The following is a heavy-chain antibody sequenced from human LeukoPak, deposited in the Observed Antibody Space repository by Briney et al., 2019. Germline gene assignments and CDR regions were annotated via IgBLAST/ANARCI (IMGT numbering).Heavy chain of an antibody. CDR2: ISAYNGNT. V-gene: IGHV1-18*01. Sequence: ASVKVSCRASGYTFISYDINWVRQATGRGLEWMGWISAYNGNTNYAQKLQGRVTMTTDTSTSTAYMELRSLRSDDTAVYYCAASSIAALSSDYWGQGTLVTVSS. CDR3: AASSIAALSSDY. J-gene: IGHJ4*02. D-gene: IGHD6-6*01. CDR1: GYTFISYD.